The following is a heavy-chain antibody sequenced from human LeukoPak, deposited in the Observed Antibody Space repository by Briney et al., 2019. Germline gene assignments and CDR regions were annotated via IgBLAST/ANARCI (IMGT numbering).Heavy chain of an antibody. CDR2: ISAYNGNT. V-gene: IGHV1-18*01. J-gene: IGHJ4*02. Sequence: ASVKVSCKASGYTFTSYGISWVRQAPGQGLEWMGWISAYNGNTNYAQKLQGRVTMTTDTSTSTAYMELRNLRSDDTAVYYCARDPAAFTMVREYYFDYWGQGTLVTVSS. D-gene: IGHD3-10*01. CDR3: ARDPAAFTMVREYYFDY. CDR1: GYTFTSYG.